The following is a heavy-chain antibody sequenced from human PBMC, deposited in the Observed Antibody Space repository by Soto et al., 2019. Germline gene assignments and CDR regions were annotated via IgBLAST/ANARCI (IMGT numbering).Heavy chain of an antibody. V-gene: IGHV4-59*01. D-gene: IGHD3-9*01. J-gene: IGHJ4*02. Sequence: SETLSLTCTISGGSISVYYRSWIRQSPGQGLEWIGYIYDSGSPYYNPSLKTRVTISADTSKNQISLKLTSATAADTAVYFCARGVGSSPPRYWGRGTLVTVSS. CDR1: GGSISVYY. CDR3: ARGVGSSPPRY. CDR2: IYDSGSP.